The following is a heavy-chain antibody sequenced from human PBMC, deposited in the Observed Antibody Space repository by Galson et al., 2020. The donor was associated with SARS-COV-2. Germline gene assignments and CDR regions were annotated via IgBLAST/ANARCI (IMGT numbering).Heavy chain of an antibody. CDR1: GFTFSGSA. CDR2: IKIKANNYAT. J-gene: IGHJ5*02. CDR3: TIGYCSSTTCYPRFDP. D-gene: IGHD2-2*01. Sequence: AGSLRLSCAASGFTFSGSAIHWVRQASGKGLEWVGRIKIKANNYATAYAASVKGRFTLSRDDSKTTAYLQMNSLRSGDTAVYYCTIGYCSSTTCYPRFDPWGQGTLVTVSS. V-gene: IGHV3-73*01.